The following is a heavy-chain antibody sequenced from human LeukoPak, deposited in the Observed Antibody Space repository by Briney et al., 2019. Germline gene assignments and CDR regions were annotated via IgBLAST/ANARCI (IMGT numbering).Heavy chain of an antibody. V-gene: IGHV4-39*01. J-gene: IGHJ5*02. CDR1: GGSISNRSHF. D-gene: IGHD3-10*01. CDR3: ARHSMVRGAIALDP. CDR2: IYYSGNT. Sequence: SETLSLTCIVSGGSISNRSHFWGWIRQPPGKGLEWIGSIYYSGNTYYNPSLKSRVTISVDTSKNQFSLNLTSVTAADTAVYYCARHSMVRGAIALDPWGQGTLVTVSS.